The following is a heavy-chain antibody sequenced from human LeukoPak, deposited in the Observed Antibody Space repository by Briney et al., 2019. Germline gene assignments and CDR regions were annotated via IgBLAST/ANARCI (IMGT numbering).Heavy chain of an antibody. CDR2: IRYDGSNK. V-gene: IGHV3-30*02. CDR1: GFTFSSYG. J-gene: IGHJ6*03. Sequence: GGSLRLSRAASGFTFSSYGMHWVRQAPGKGLEWVAFIRYDGSNKYYADSVKGRFTISRDNSKNTLYLQMNSLRAEDTAVYYCAKDRNYYDSSGYSDYYYMDVWGKGTTVTVSS. CDR3: AKDRNYYDSSGYSDYYYMDV. D-gene: IGHD3-22*01.